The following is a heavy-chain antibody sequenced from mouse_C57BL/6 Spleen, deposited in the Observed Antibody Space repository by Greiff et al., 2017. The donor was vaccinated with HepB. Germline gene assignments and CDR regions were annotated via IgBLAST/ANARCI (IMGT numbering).Heavy chain of an antibody. CDR2: IRNKANNHAT. Sequence: EVKLLESGGGLVQPGGSMKLSCAASGFTFSDAWMDWVRQSPEKGLEWVAEIRNKANNHATYYAESVKGRFTISRDDSKSSVYLQMNSLRAEDTGIYYCTRVPLYGSSPAWFAYWGQGTLVTVSA. CDR1: GFTFSDAW. CDR3: TRVPLYGSSPAWFAY. D-gene: IGHD1-1*01. J-gene: IGHJ3*01. V-gene: IGHV6-6*01.